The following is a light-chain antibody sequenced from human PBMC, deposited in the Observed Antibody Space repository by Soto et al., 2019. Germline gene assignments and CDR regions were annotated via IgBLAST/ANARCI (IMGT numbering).Light chain of an antibody. Sequence: DIQMTQSPSSLSASVGDRVTITCRASQSISSYFNWYQQKPGKAPTLLIYDASSLQSGVPSWFSGSGSATDITLTISILQPEDFASYYCQQNYSTPKTFGQGTKVEIK. V-gene: IGKV1-39*01. CDR3: QQNYSTPKT. CDR2: DAS. J-gene: IGKJ1*01. CDR1: QSISSY.